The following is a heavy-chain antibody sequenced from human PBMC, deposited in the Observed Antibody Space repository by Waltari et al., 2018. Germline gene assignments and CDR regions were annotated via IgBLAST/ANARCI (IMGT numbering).Heavy chain of an antibody. CDR3: ARGDNDPGAFDI. J-gene: IGHJ3*02. Sequence: QVQLQESGPGLVKPSETLSLTCTVSGGSISSYYWSWIRQPPGKGLEWIGYIYYSGSTKYNPSLKSRVTISLDMSKIQFSLKVSSVTAADTAVYYCARGDNDPGAFDIWGQGTMVTVSS. CDR2: IYYSGST. CDR1: GGSISSYY. V-gene: IGHV4-59*01. D-gene: IGHD2-21*01.